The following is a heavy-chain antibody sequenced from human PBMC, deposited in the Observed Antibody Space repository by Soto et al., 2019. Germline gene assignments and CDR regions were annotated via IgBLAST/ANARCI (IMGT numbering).Heavy chain of an antibody. J-gene: IGHJ4*02. CDR3: ARGADGYNFGAVH. Sequence: QVQLVQSGAEVKEPGSSVKVSCKASGGGNLRDYRTTWVRRAPGQGLEWMGGIIPKLGSAHYAQNFQGRVPITADESTNTVSMEPRSLRFDDPAVYYCARGADGYNFGAVHWGQGTPVTVSS. V-gene: IGHV1-69*01. CDR1: GGGNLRDYR. CDR2: IIPKLGSA. D-gene: IGHD5-12*01.